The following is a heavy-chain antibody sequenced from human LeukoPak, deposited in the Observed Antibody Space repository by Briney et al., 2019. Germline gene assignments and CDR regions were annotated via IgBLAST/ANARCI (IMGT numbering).Heavy chain of an antibody. CDR3: AKDRTRRWELLSGGYYFDY. D-gene: IGHD1-26*01. V-gene: IGHV3-23*01. J-gene: IGHJ4*02. CDR2: ISGSGGST. Sequence: GGSMRLSCAASGFTFSSYAMSWVHQAPGKGLEWVSAISGSGGSTYYADSVKGRFTVSRDNSKNTLYLQMNSLRAEDTAVYYCAKDRTRRWELLSGGYYFDYWGQGTLVTVSS. CDR1: GFTFSSYA.